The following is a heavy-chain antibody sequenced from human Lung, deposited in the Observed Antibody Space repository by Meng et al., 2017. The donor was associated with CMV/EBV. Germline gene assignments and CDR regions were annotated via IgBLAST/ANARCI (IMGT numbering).Heavy chain of an antibody. CDR2: ISPSGSTR. CDR3: ARGAYTVTSFAEGRFDP. D-gene: IGHD4-11*01. Sequence: SCAASGFTFSDYYMSWIRQAPRKGLEWVSHISPSGSTRYYADSVNGRFTISRDNADNSLYLQINSLRAEDTAVYYCARGAYTVTSFAEGRFDPWXQGIXVNGAS. V-gene: IGHV3-11*01. CDR1: GFTFSDYY. J-gene: IGHJ5*02.